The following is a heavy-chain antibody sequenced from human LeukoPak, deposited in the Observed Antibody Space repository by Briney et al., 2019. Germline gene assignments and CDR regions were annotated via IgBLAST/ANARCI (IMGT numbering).Heavy chain of an antibody. CDR1: GGSISSYY. V-gene: IGHV4-59*12. CDR2: IYYSGST. D-gene: IGHD3-22*01. J-gene: IGHJ5*02. CDR3: AREKYYYDSSGYYRAGWFDP. Sequence: SETLSLTCTVSGGSISSYYWSWIRQPPGKGLEWIGYIYYSGSTYYNPSLKSRVTISVDTSKNQFSLTLSSVTAADTAVCYCAREKYYYDSSGYYRAGWFDPWGQGTLVTVSS.